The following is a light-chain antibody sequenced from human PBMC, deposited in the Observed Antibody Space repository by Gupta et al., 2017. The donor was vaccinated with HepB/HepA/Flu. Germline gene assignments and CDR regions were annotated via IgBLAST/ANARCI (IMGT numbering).Light chain of an antibody. J-gene: IGKJ3*01. CDR1: QPIANF. CDR2: AAS. Sequence: DIQMTQSPSSLSASVGDRVTITCRSSQPIANFLNWYQQKPGKAPKILIYAASSLQSGVPSRFSGSGSGTDFTITISSLQAEDFATYYCQQSDSTPFTFGHGTKVEIK. CDR3: QQSDSTPFT. V-gene: IGKV1-39*01.